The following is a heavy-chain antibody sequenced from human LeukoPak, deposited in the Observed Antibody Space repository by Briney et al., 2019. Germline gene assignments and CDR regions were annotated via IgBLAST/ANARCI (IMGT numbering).Heavy chain of an antibody. V-gene: IGHV4-34*01. CDR3: SRSTDFWSGFFDY. D-gene: IGHD3-3*01. Sequence: SETLSLTCAVYGGSFSGYYWSWIRQPPGKGLEWIGEINHSGSTNYNPPLKSRVTISVDTSKNQSSLNLSSVAAADTAVYYCSRSTDFWSGFFDYWGQGTLVTVSS. CDR1: GGSFSGYY. CDR2: INHSGST. J-gene: IGHJ4*02.